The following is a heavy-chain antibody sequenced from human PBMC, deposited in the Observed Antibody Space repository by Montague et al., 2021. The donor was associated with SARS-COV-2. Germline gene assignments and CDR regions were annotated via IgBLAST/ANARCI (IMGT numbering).Heavy chain of an antibody. D-gene: IGHD6-13*01. CDR1: GGSISPNY. V-gene: IGHV4-59*01. CDR3: ARGSGYAN. Sequence: SETLSLTCTVSGGSISPNYWNWIRQSPAKGLEWIGDVYYSGGTTYNHSPENRVTISVDTSTNRFSLGLSSATAADTAVYYCARGSGYANWGQGILVTVSS. J-gene: IGHJ4*02. CDR2: VYYSGGT.